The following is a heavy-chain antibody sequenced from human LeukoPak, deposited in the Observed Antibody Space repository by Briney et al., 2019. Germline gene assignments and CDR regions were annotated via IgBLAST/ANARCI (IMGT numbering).Heavy chain of an antibody. D-gene: IGHD3-22*01. Sequence: SETLSLTCTVSGGSISSYCWSWIRQPAGKGLEWIGRIYTSGSTNYNPSLKSRVTMSVDTSKNQFSLKLSSVTAADTAMYYCARDGGYYYGSSGYLDYWGQGTLVTVSS. CDR2: IYTSGST. CDR3: ARDGGYYYGSSGYLDY. V-gene: IGHV4-4*07. CDR1: GGSISSYC. J-gene: IGHJ4*02.